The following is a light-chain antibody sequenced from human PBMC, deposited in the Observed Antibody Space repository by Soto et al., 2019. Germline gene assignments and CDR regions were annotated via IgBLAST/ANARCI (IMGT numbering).Light chain of an antibody. J-gene: IGKJ1*01. V-gene: IGKV3-20*01. CDR3: QQFATSPRK. Sequence: EMVLPQSPGTLPFSPGERATLFCRASQSVAISQLAWYQQKPGQAPRLLIGASRRATGIPDRVSASGSGTDFTLTISRLATEDFAVYYCQQFATSPRKFGRGTTVEIK. CDR2: GAS. CDR1: QSVAISQ.